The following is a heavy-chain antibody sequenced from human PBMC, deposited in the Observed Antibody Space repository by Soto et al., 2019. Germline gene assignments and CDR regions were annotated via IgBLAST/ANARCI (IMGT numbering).Heavy chain of an antibody. D-gene: IGHD1-7*01. CDR3: ASAGTGTTAYYGMDV. J-gene: IGHJ6*02. CDR1: GGSISSGGYY. CDR2: IYYSGST. Sequence: SETLSLTCTVSGGSISSGGYYWSWIRQHPGKGLEWIGYIYYSGSTYYNPSLKSPVTISVDTSKNQFSLKLSSVTAADTAVYYCASAGTGTTAYYGMDVWGQGTTVTVSS. V-gene: IGHV4-31*01.